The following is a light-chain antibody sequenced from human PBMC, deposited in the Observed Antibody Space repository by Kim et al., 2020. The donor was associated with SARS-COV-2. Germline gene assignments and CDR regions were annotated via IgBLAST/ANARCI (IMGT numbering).Light chain of an antibody. CDR1: SSNIGAPYA. J-gene: IGLJ3*02. CDR2: HNN. V-gene: IGLV1-40*01. CDR3: QSYDISLSGSKV. Sequence: VTISCTGSSSNIGAPYAVHWYQQLPGTAPKLLIYHNNNRPSGVPDRFSGSKSGTSASLAITGLQAEDEADYYCQSYDISLSGSKVFGGGTQLTVL.